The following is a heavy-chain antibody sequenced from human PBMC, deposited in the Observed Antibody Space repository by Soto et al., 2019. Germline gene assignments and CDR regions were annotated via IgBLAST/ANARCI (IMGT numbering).Heavy chain of an antibody. CDR2: ISYDGSNK. D-gene: IGHD3-10*01. Sequence: GGSLXLSCAASGFXFCSYGMHWVRQAPGKGLEGVAVISYDGSNKYYADSVKGRFTISRDNSTNTLYLQMNSLRAEDTAVYYCAKDQSTYYYGLGSYYNHHLYYYYGMDVWGQGTTVTXSS. CDR3: AKDQSTYYYGLGSYYNHHLYYYYGMDV. J-gene: IGHJ6*02. CDR1: GFXFCSYG. V-gene: IGHV3-30*18.